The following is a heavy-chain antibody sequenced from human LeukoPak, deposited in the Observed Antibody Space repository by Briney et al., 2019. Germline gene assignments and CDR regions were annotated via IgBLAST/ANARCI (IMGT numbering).Heavy chain of an antibody. D-gene: IGHD2-21*02. CDR3: ARESVVVVTAIHFDY. CDR1: GYTFTSYY. Sequence: ASVKVSCKASGYTFTSYYMHWVRQAPGQGLEWMGWINTNTGNPTYAQGFTGRFVFSLDTSVSTAYLQISSLKAEDTAVYYCARESVVVVTAIHFDYWGQGTLVTVSS. CDR2: INTNTGNP. J-gene: IGHJ4*02. V-gene: IGHV7-4-1*02.